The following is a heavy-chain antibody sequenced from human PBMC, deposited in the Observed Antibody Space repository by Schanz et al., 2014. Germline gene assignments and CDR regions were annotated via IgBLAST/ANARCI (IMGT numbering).Heavy chain of an antibody. V-gene: IGHV3-7*01. Sequence: EMQVVESGGGSVQPGGSLRVSCAASGFTFSNYWMSWVRQAPGKGLEWVANIKQDGSEKFYVDSVKDRFTISRDNAKSALYLQMNSLRTEDTAVYYCAKGRMTATNFFDSWGQGTLVTVSS. D-gene: IGHD1-7*01. CDR1: GFTFSNYW. CDR3: AKGRMTATNFFDS. CDR2: IKQDGSEK. J-gene: IGHJ4*02.